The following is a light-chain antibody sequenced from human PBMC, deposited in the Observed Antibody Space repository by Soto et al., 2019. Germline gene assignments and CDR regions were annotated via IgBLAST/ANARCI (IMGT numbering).Light chain of an antibody. V-gene: IGKV3-20*01. J-gene: IGKJ4*01. CDR1: QSVSSSY. CDR3: QQYGSSPLT. CDR2: DAS. Sequence: IVLTQSPVTLSLSPGERGTLSCRASQSVSSSYLAWYQQKPGQAPRLLIYDASNRATGIPDRFSGSGSGKHFTLTTSRLEPEDFAVYYCQQYGSSPLTFGGGTKVEIK.